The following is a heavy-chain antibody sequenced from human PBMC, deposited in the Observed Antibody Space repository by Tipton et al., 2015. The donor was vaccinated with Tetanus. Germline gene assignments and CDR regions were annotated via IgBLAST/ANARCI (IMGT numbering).Heavy chain of an antibody. CDR1: GFTFSSYA. Sequence: CAASGFTFSSYAMSWVRQPPGKGLEWIGEINHSGSTNYNPSLKSRVTISVDTSKNQFSLKLSFVTAADTAVYYCAGLRFLEWLDYYYGMDVWGQGTTVTVSS. CDR2: INHSGST. CDR3: AGLRFLEWLDYYYGMDV. J-gene: IGHJ6*02. D-gene: IGHD3-3*01. V-gene: IGHV4-34*08.